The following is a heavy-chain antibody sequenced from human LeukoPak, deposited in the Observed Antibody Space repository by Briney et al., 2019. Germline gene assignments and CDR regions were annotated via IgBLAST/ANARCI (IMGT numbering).Heavy chain of an antibody. CDR2: INPNSGGT. V-gene: IGHV1-2*02. J-gene: IGHJ1*01. CDR3: ARVPGTLAEYFQH. Sequence: GASVKVSCKASGYTFTRYGINWVRQAPGQGLEWMGWINPNSGGTNYAQKFQGRVTMTRDTSISTAYMELSRLRSDDTAVYYCARVPGTLAEYFQHWGQGTLVTVSS. D-gene: IGHD1-7*01. CDR1: GYTFTRYG.